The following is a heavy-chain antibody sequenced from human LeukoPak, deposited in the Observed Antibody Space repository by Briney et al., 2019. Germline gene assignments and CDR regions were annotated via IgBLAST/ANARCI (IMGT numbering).Heavy chain of an antibody. CDR2: ISWNSGNI. V-gene: IGHV3-9*01. CDR3: AKDLGTTGTTGVDY. D-gene: IGHD1-1*01. J-gene: IGHJ4*02. Sequence: GRSLRLSCAASGFTFDDYAMHWVRQAPGKGLEWVSGISWNSGNIGYADSVKGRFTISRDNAKNSLYLQMNSLKPKDTALYYCAKDLGTTGTTGVDYWGQGTLVTVSS. CDR1: GFTFDDYA.